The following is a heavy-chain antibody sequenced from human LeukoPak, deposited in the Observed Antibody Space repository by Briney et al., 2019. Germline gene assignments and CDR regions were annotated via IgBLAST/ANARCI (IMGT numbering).Heavy chain of an antibody. CDR3: ARGRVLLWFGELPGGNYFDY. V-gene: IGHV4-34*01. CDR2: INHSGST. CDR1: GGSFSGYY. D-gene: IGHD3-10*01. Sequence: SETLSLTCAVYGGSFSGYYWSWIRQPPGKGLEWIGEINHSGSTNYNPSPKSRVTISVDTSKNQFSLKLSSVTAADTAVYYCARGRVLLWFGELPGGNYFDYWGQGTLVTVSS. J-gene: IGHJ4*02.